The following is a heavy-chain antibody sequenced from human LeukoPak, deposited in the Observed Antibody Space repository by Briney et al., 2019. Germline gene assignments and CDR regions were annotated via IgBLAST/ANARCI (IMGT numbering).Heavy chain of an antibody. J-gene: IGHJ4*02. V-gene: IGHV7-4-1*02. CDR1: GYTCTSYA. CDR3: AREERTSYYDFWSGYTALDY. D-gene: IGHD3-3*01. CDR2: INTNTGNP. Sequence: ASVKVSCKASGYTCTSYAMNWVRQAPGQGLEWMGWINTNTGNPTYAQGFTGRFVFSLDTSVSTAYLQISSLKAEDTAVYYCAREERTSYYDFWSGYTALDYWGQGTLVTVSS.